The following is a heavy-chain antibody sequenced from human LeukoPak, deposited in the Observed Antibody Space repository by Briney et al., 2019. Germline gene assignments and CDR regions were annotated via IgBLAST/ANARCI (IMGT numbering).Heavy chain of an antibody. D-gene: IGHD5-24*01. Sequence: SETLSLTCTVSGGSVTSGGYSWTWIRQPPGKGLEWIGYIYYSGSTNYNPSLKSRVTISVDTSKNQFSLKLSSGTAADTAVYYCARGWLQSRNWFDPWGQGTLVTVSS. CDR1: GGSVTSGGYS. V-gene: IGHV4-61*08. CDR3: ARGWLQSRNWFDP. CDR2: IYYSGST. J-gene: IGHJ5*02.